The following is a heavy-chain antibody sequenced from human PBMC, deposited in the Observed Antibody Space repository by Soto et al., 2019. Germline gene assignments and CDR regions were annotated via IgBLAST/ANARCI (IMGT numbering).Heavy chain of an antibody. CDR2: ISGSGGST. CDR1: GFTFSSYA. D-gene: IGHD5-18*01. CDR3: AKAALPQVVQLWLLVHYCMDV. J-gene: IGHJ6*02. V-gene: IGHV3-23*01. Sequence: EVQLLESGGGLVQPGGSLRLSCAASGFTFSSYAMSWVRQAPGKGLEWVSAISGSGGSTYYADSVKGRFTISRDNSKNALYLQMNGLRAEDTAVYYCAKAALPQVVQLWLLVHYCMDVWGQGTTVTVSS.